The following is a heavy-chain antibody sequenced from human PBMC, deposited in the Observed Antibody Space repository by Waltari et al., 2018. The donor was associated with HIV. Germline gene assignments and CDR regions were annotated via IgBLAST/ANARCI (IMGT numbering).Heavy chain of an antibody. J-gene: IGHJ3*01. Sequence: QVKLVQSGAEVKKPGASVKISCKTSGASFTSSYIHWVRQAPGQGLVWMGIINPTDGRTTFSQHVLGRISMTRDTPRSTVYMELQSVQPDDTATYYCARVRCGGGGCQWAFDVWGQGTKVTVS. D-gene: IGHD2-21*01. CDR2: INPTDGRT. V-gene: IGHV1-46*01. CDR1: GASFTSSY. CDR3: ARVRCGGGGCQWAFDV.